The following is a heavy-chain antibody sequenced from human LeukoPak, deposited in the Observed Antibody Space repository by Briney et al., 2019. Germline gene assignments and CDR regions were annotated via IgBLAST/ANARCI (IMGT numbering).Heavy chain of an antibody. CDR1: GGSISSYY. J-gene: IGHJ4*02. V-gene: IGHV4-59*08. CDR3: AKLRGYQHACHY. Sequence: PSETLSLTCTVSGGSISSYYWSWIRQPPGKGLEWIGYIYYSGSTNYNPSLKSRVTISVDTSKNQFSLKLSSVTAADTAVYYCAKLRGYQHACHYWGQGTLVTVSS. D-gene: IGHD6-13*01. CDR2: IYYSGST.